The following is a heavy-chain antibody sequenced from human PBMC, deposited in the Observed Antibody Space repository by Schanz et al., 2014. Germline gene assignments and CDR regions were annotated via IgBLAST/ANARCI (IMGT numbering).Heavy chain of an antibody. J-gene: IGHJ4*02. CDR2: VPFDGSQK. CDR3: ARESSNDIVLVPGAVFDH. D-gene: IGHD2-2*01. Sequence: VQLVESGGGVVRPGGSLRLSCAASGFSFSSYALHWVRQAPGKGLEWVAFVPFDGSQKFYADSVKGRFTISRDNSKNTVYLQMNSLRPGDTAVYYCARESSNDIVLVPGAVFDHWGQGILVTVSS. V-gene: IGHV3-30*04. CDR1: GFSFSSYA.